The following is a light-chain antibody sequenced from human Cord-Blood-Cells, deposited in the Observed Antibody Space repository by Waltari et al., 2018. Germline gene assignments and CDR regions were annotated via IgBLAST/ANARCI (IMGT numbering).Light chain of an antibody. Sequence: ANRMTQSPSSFSASTGDRVTITCRASQGISSYLAWYQQKPGKAPKLLISAASTLQSGVPSRFSGSGSGTDFTLTISCLQSEDFATYYCQQYYSYPWTFGQGTKVEIK. CDR3: QQYYSYPWT. CDR2: AAS. J-gene: IGKJ1*01. V-gene: IGKV1-8*01. CDR1: QGISSY.